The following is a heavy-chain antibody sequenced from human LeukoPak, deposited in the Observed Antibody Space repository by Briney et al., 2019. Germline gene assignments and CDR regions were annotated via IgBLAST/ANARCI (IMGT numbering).Heavy chain of an antibody. D-gene: IGHD3-22*01. CDR1: GFTFSSYW. CDR2: IKSDGKT. V-gene: IGHV3-74*01. Sequence: GGSLRLSCAASGFTFSSYWMLWVRQAPGKGLVWVSRIKSDGKTNYADSVKGRFTISRDNAKNTVSLQMNSLRAEDTGVYYCATAPSEIGGYYPEYFRHWGQGTLVTVSS. CDR3: ATAPSEIGGYYPEYFRH. J-gene: IGHJ1*01.